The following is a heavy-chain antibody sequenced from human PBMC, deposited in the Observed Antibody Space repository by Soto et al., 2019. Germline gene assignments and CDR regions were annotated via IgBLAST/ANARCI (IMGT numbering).Heavy chain of an antibody. CDR2: VIPRFGTT. Sequence: QVQLEQSGAEVKRPGSSVKVSCRASGGTFTSYSINWVRRAPGQGPEWMGAVIPRFGTTTYAQRFEGRVTVTADASTSTVVMEMSGLRSEDTAVYFCARARIVAVSGRTGGYYYYAMGLWGQGTAVIVSS. D-gene: IGHD2-2*01. CDR1: GGTFTSYS. J-gene: IGHJ6*02. V-gene: IGHV1-69*01. CDR3: ARARIVAVSGRTGGYYYYAMGL.